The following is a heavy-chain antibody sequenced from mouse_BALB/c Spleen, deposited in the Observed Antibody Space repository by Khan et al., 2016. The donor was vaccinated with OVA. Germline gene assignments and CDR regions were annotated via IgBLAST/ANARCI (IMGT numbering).Heavy chain of an antibody. D-gene: IGHD2-14*01. V-gene: IGHV3-8*02. Sequence: EVQLQESGPSLVKPSQTLSLTCSVTGDSITSGYWCWIRKFPGNKLEYMGYILYSGSTYYNPSLISRISITRHTSQNQYYLQLNSVTTEDTATYXCARSSYRYAFAYWGQGTLVTVSA. CDR2: ILYSGST. CDR3: ARSSYRYAFAY. CDR1: GDSITSGY. J-gene: IGHJ3*01.